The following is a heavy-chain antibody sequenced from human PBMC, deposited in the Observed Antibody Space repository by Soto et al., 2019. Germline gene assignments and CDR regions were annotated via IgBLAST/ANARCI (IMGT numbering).Heavy chain of an antibody. CDR2: INPSGGST. J-gene: IGHJ6*02. V-gene: IGHV1-46*01. CDR3: AVSLYGVVLHYYYRMDV. D-gene: IGHD3-16*02. CDR1: GYTFTRYY. Sequence: ASLKVSCKAAGYTFTRYYMHWVRQAPGQGLEWMGIINPSGGSTSYAQKFQGRVTMTRDTSTSTVYMELSSLTFEDTAFYYCAVSLYGVVLHYYYRMDVWGPGTSVTVSS.